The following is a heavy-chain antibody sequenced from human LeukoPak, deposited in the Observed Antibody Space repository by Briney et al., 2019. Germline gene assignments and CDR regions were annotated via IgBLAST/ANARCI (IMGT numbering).Heavy chain of an antibody. J-gene: IGHJ4*02. CDR3: ARSRLVGAHDY. Sequence: GGSLRLSCAASGFPFSSYWMHWVRQAPGKGLVWVSCINSDGSSTNYADSVKGRFTISTDNAKNTVFLQMNSLRPEDTAVYYRARSRLVGAHDYWGQGTLVTVSS. D-gene: IGHD1-26*01. CDR1: GFPFSSYW. V-gene: IGHV3-74*01. CDR2: INSDGSST.